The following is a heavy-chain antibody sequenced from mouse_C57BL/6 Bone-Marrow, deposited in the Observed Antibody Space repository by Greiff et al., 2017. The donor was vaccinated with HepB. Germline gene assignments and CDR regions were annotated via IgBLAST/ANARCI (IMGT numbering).Heavy chain of an antibody. J-gene: IGHJ4*01. Sequence: VQLQQSGPELVKPGASVKISCKASGYSFTGYYMNWVKQSTEKSLEWIGEINPSTGGTTYNQKFKAKATLTVDKSSSTAYMQLKGLTSEDSAVYYCARNYGNYPAMDYWGQGTSVTVSS. D-gene: IGHD2-1*01. CDR3: ARNYGNYPAMDY. CDR1: GYSFTGYY. V-gene: IGHV1-42*01. CDR2: INPSTGGT.